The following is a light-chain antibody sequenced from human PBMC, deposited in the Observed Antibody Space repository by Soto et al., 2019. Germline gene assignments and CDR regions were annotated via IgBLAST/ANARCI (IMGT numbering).Light chain of an antibody. Sequence: DIQMTQSPSTLSASVGDRVTITCRASQSINIWLAWYQQKPGKAPKLLIYKASSLESGVPSRFSGSGSGTEFTLTISILQPDDFATYYCQQYNDYSPWTFGQGTKVEIK. CDR2: KAS. CDR3: QQYNDYSPWT. V-gene: IGKV1-5*03. CDR1: QSINIW. J-gene: IGKJ1*01.